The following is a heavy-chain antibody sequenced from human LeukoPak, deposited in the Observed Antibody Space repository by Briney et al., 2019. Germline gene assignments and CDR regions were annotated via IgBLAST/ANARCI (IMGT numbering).Heavy chain of an antibody. CDR2: MNPNSGKI. Sequence: ASVKVSCKASGYTFTSYDINWVRQATGQGLEWMGWMNPNSGKIGYAQKFQGRVTITRNTSISTAYMELSSLRSEDTAVYYCVRRGYSKFNWFDPWGQGTLVTVSS. D-gene: IGHD3-9*01. CDR3: VRRGYSKFNWFDP. CDR1: GYTFTSYD. V-gene: IGHV1-8*03. J-gene: IGHJ5*02.